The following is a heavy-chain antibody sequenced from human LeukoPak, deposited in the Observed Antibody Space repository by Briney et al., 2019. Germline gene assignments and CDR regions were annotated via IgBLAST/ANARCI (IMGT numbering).Heavy chain of an antibody. CDR1: GFTFSSYV. V-gene: IGHV3-23*01. J-gene: IGHJ6*02. Sequence: GGSLSLSCGASGFTFSSYVMRWVRQAPGEGLEWVAALTSSSDTTYYGDSVKGRFTISRDNSKNTLYLQMPSLGAEDTAIYYCVNRDGGWLQSSGTDVWGQGTAVTVS. D-gene: IGHD5-24*01. CDR2: LTSSSDTT. CDR3: VNRDGGWLQSSGTDV.